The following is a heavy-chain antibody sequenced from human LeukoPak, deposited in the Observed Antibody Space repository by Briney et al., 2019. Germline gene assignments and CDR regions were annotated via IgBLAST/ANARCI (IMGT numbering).Heavy chain of an antibody. CDR3: AKGAPRRS. J-gene: IGHJ5*02. Sequence: PGGSLRLSCAASGFTFSSYWMTWIRQAPGKGLEWVAFIRYDGSNKYYADSVKGRFTISRDNSKNTLYLQMNSLRAEDTAVYYCAKGAPRRSWGQGTLVTVSS. D-gene: IGHD1-26*01. CDR2: IRYDGSNK. V-gene: IGHV3-30*02. CDR1: GFTFSSYW.